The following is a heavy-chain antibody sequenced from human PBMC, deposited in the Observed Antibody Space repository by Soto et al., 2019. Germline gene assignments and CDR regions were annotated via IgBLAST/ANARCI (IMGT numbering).Heavy chain of an antibody. J-gene: IGHJ4*02. D-gene: IGHD3-10*01. V-gene: IGHV1-69*04. CDR2: VNPILSMS. CDR3: ATSYGSGYRAFDF. CDR1: GDTFNFYS. Sequence: QVQLVQSGAEVKRPGSSVKVSCKASGDTFNFYSINWVRQAPGLGLEWMGRVNPILSMSNYAPRFQGRVTMTADKSTSTAYMDLSGLRSEDTAIYYCATSYGSGYRAFDFWGQGALVTVSS.